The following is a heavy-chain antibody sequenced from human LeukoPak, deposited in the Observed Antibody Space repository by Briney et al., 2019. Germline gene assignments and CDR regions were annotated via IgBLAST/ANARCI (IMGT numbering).Heavy chain of an antibody. J-gene: IGHJ6*02. CDR3: ARDGYSSSWRADYYYYGMDV. Sequence: PGGSLRLSCAASGFTFSRYGIHWVRQAPGKGLEWMGWINPNSGGTNYAQKFQDRVTMTRDTSISTAYMELSRLRSDDTAVYYCARDGYSSSWRADYYYYGMDVWGQGTTVTVSS. D-gene: IGHD6-13*01. V-gene: IGHV1-2*02. CDR2: INPNSGGT. CDR1: GFTFSRYG.